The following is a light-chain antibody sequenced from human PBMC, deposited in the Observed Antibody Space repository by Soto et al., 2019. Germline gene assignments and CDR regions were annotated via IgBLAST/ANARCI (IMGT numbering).Light chain of an antibody. Sequence: EIVLTQSPATLSLSPGERATLSCRASPSVPNYLAWYQQKPGQAPRLLIYGAFNRATGIPARFSGSGSGADFTLTISSLEPEDFAVYFCQQYNNWPPYTFGQGTKLEIK. CDR1: PSVPNY. CDR2: GAF. J-gene: IGKJ2*01. CDR3: QQYNNWPPYT. V-gene: IGKV3-11*01.